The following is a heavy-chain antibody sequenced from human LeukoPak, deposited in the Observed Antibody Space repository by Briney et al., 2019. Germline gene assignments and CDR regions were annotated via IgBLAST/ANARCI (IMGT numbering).Heavy chain of an antibody. CDR2: VRSKANNYAA. V-gene: IGHV3-73*01. Sequence: QTGGSLRLSCAASGFTFSGSSIHWVRLASGKGLEWVGRVRSKANNYAAAYAASLKGRFTLSRDDSHNTAYLQMNSLKTEDTAVYYRTRYFPDDRSGRYGDCWGQGTLVTVSS. J-gene: IGHJ4*02. CDR3: TRYFPDDRSGRYGDC. CDR1: GFTFSGSS. D-gene: IGHD6-19*01.